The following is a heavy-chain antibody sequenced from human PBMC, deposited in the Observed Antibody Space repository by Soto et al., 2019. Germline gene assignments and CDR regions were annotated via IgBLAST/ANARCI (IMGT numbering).Heavy chain of an antibody. J-gene: IGHJ2*01. CDR2: ISGGGDRA. V-gene: IGHV3-23*01. CDR1: GFTLINYA. D-gene: IGHD2-2*01. Sequence: VQLLESGGGLVQPGGSLRLSCVGSGFTLINYAMNWVRQTPGKGLEWVSTISGGGDRAFDADTVKGRFTISRDNSKNTVNLQMNSLRADDTAVYYCARKVLGSTSRPDWWYFDLWGRGNLVTVSS. CDR3: ARKVLGSTSRPDWWYFDL.